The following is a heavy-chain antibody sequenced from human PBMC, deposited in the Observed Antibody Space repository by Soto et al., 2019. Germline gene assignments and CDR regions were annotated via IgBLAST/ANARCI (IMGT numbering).Heavy chain of an antibody. V-gene: IGHV1-2*02. CDR1: GYTFTDYH. D-gene: IGHD1-26*01. J-gene: IGHJ4*02. Sequence: QVQLVESGAEVKRPGDSVKVSCQASGYTFTDYHIHWVRQAPGQGLEWMGRVTPRSGEVYYSPKFQGRVTLTRDTSISPGYIELTTPKFDDNALFFWGRGPILGPTGDFDYWGQGTLATVSS. CDR2: VTPRSGEV. CDR3: GRGPILGPTGDFDY.